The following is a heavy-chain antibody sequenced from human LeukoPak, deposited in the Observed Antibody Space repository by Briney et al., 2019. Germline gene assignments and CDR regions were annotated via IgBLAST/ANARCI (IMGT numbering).Heavy chain of an antibody. CDR3: AKAGRYYDSSGTTSGDFDY. Sequence: PGGSLRLSCAASGFTVSSNYMSWVRQAPGKGLEWVSAISGSGGSTYYADSVKGRFTISRDNSKNTLYLQMNSLRAEDTAVYYCAKAGRYYDSSGTTSGDFDYWGQGTLVTVSS. CDR2: ISGSGGST. J-gene: IGHJ4*02. V-gene: IGHV3-23*01. CDR1: GFTVSSNY. D-gene: IGHD3-22*01.